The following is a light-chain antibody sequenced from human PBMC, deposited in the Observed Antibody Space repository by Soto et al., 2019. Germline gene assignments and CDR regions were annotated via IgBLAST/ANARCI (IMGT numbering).Light chain of an antibody. Sequence: QSVLTQPPSASGTPGQRVTISCSGSSSNIGSNTVNWYQQLPGTAPKLLIYSNNQRPSGVPDRFSGSKSGTSASLAISGLQSEDEADYYCAAWDASLNGWVFGGGTKLNVL. CDR1: SSNIGSNT. J-gene: IGLJ3*02. CDR3: AAWDASLNGWV. CDR2: SNN. V-gene: IGLV1-44*01.